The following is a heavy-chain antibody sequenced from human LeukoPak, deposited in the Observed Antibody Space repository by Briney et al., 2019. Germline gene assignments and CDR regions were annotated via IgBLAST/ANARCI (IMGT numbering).Heavy chain of an antibody. D-gene: IGHD1-26*01. CDR2: IYYSGST. J-gene: IGHJ4*02. V-gene: IGHV4-31*03. Sequence: PSETLSLTCTVPGGSISSGGYYWSWIRQHPGKGLEWIGYIYYSGSTYYNPSLKSRVTISVDTSKNQFSLKLSSVTAADTAVYYCARVVLGETYGDYWGQGTLVTVSS. CDR1: GGSISSGGYY. CDR3: ARVVLGETYGDY.